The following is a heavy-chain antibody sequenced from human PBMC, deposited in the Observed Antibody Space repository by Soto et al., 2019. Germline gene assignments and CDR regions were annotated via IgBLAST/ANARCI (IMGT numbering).Heavy chain of an antibody. CDR1: GFTFSAYW. CDR3: ATWFGQLGAY. J-gene: IGHJ4*02. D-gene: IGHD3-10*01. V-gene: IGHV3-7*05. Sequence: EVQLVESGGGLVQPGGSLRLSCAASGFTFSAYWMSWVRQAPGKGLGWLADIKQDESEIHYLDSVKGRFTVSRDNGKNSLYLQMTSLRDEDTAVYYCATWFGQLGAYWGQGTLVTVSS. CDR2: IKQDESEI.